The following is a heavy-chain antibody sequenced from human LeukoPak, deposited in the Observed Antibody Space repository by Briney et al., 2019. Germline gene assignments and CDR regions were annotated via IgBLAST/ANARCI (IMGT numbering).Heavy chain of an antibody. CDR2: IYYTGST. J-gene: IGHJ4*02. CDR3: ARQSVRGLSHGEDY. CDR1: GDSISSRSYY. V-gene: IGHV4-39*01. D-gene: IGHD5/OR15-5a*01. Sequence: PSETLSLTCTVSGDSISSRSYYWGWIRQPPGKGLEWIGTIYYTGSTYYNSSLKSRVTMSIDTSKNHFSLRLSSVTAADTAVYYCARQSVRGLSHGEDYWGQGTLVTVSS.